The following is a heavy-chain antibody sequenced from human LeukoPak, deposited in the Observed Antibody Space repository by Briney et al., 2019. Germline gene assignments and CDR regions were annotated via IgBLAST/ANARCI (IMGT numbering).Heavy chain of an antibody. Sequence: QPGRSLRLSCAASGFTFSSYGMHWVRQAPGKGPEWVAVIWYDGSNKYYADSVKGRFTISRDNSKNTLYLQMNSLRAEDTAVYYCARGRGSTAGLFDYWGQGTLVTVSS. D-gene: IGHD5-12*01. CDR1: GFTFSSYG. J-gene: IGHJ4*02. CDR2: IWYDGSNK. CDR3: ARGRGSTAGLFDY. V-gene: IGHV3-33*01.